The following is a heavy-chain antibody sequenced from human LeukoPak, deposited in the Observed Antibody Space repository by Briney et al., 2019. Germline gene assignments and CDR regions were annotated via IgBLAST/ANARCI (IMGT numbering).Heavy chain of an antibody. CDR3: TRGAPSGYDYYYMDV. J-gene: IGHJ6*03. D-gene: IGHD3-3*01. CDR2: INHSGST. Sequence: PSETLSLTCAVYGGSFSGYYWSWIRQPPGKGLEWIGEINHSGSTNYNPSLKSRVTISVDTSKNQFSLKLSSVTAADTAVYYCTRGAPSGYDYYYMDVWGKGTTVTVSS. CDR1: GGSFSGYY. V-gene: IGHV4-34*01.